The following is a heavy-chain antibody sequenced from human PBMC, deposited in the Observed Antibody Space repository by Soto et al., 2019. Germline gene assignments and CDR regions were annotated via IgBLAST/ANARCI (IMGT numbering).Heavy chain of an antibody. CDR3: ASDSGWGSDYHGMDF. D-gene: IGHD7-27*01. Sequence: PGESLKISCKGSGYSFTSYWIGWVRQMPGKGLEWMGIIYPGDSDTRYSPSFQGQVTISADKSISTAYLQWSSLKASDTAMYYCASDSGWGSDYHGMDFWGPGTTVTVSS. CDR1: GYSFTSYW. CDR2: IYPGDSDT. J-gene: IGHJ6*02. V-gene: IGHV5-51*01.